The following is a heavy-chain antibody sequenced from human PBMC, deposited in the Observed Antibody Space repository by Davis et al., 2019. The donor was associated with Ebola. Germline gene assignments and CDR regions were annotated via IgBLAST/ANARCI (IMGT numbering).Heavy chain of an antibody. V-gene: IGHV4-34*01. CDR2: INHSGRT. Sequence: PGGSLRLSCAVYVGSFSGYYWSWIRQPPGRGLEWIGEINHSGRTNYNPSLKSRVTISVDTSKNQFSLKLSSVTAADTAVYYCARGREDDYYDSSGYYFLAAFDIWGQGTMVTVSS. D-gene: IGHD3-22*01. CDR1: VGSFSGYY. CDR3: ARGREDDYYDSSGYYFLAAFDI. J-gene: IGHJ3*02.